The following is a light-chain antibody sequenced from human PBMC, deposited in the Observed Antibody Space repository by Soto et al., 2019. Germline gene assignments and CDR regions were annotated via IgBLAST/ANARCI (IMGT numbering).Light chain of an antibody. CDR2: WAS. J-gene: IGKJ1*01. CDR3: QQYYTTPWA. CDR1: QSVLYSANDENY. V-gene: IGKV4-1*01. Sequence: DIVMTQYPASLAVSLGERATINCKSSQSVLYSANDENYLAWYQQKPGQPPKLLIYWASTRESGVPDRFSGSGSRTDFTLTISSLQAEDVAVYYCQQYYTTPWAFGQGTKVEI.